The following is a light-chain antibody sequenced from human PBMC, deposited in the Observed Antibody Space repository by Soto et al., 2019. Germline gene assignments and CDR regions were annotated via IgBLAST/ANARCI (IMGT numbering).Light chain of an antibody. V-gene: IGLV2-14*01. CDR1: SSDVGAYSY. J-gene: IGLJ1*01. CDR2: DVS. Sequence: QSVLTQPASVSGSPGQSITISCTGTSSDVGAYSYVSWYQQHPGKAPKLIIYDVSDRPSGISNRFSGSKSDNTASLTISGLQAEDEAEYYCSSYTSSRTYVFGTGTKVPVL. CDR3: SSYTSSRTYV.